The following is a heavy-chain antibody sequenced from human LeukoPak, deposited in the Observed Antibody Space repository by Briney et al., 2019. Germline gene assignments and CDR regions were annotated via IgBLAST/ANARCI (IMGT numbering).Heavy chain of an antibody. J-gene: IGHJ4*02. Sequence: GGSLRLSCAASGFTFSDSAIHWVRQASGKGLEWVGRIRNKAYSYATAYTASVKGRFTISRDDSKNTAYLQMNSLKTEDTAVYYCTGYGGNTQFDYWGQGTLVTVSS. CDR2: IRNKAYSYAT. CDR1: GFTFSDSA. D-gene: IGHD4-23*01. V-gene: IGHV3-73*01. CDR3: TGYGGNTQFDY.